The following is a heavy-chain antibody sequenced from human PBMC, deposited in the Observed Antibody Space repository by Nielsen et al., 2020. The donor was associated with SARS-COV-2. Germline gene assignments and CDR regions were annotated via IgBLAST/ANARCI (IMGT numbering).Heavy chain of an antibody. CDR2: IYTSGST. J-gene: IGHJ4*02. CDR3: ASLFSSGRHY. Sequence: SETLSLTCTVSGGSISSGSYNWSWIRQPAGKGLEWIGRIYTSGSTNYNPSLKSRVTISVDTSKNQFSLKLSSVTAADTAVYYCASLFSSGRHYWGQGTLVTVSS. D-gene: IGHD6-19*01. CDR1: GGSISSGSYN. V-gene: IGHV4-61*02.